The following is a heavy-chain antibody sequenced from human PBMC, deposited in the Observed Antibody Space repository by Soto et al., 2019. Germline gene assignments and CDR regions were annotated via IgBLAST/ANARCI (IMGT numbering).Heavy chain of an antibody. CDR1: GYTFTRYA. D-gene: IGHD3-3*01. V-gene: IGHV1-3*01. CDR2: INADNDNT. J-gene: IGHJ4*02. Sequence: ASVKVSCKASGYTFTRYALQWVRQAPGQRLEWMAWINADNDNTVYSEKFQGRVTITRDTSASTVYMELGSLTSEDTAVYYCAGSFGLNIDYWGQGSLVTVSS. CDR3: AGSFGLNIDY.